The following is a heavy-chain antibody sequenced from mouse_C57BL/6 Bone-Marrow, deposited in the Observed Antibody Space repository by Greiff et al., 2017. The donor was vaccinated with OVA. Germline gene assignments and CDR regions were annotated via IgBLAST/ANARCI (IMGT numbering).Heavy chain of an antibody. Sequence: LEWVATISDGGSYTYYPDNVKGRFTISRDNAKNNLYLQMSHLKSEDTAMYYCARDEGDSSGYVPWGQGTLVTVSA. CDR3: ARDEGDSSGYVP. V-gene: IGHV5-4*01. CDR2: ISDGGSYT. J-gene: IGHJ3*01. D-gene: IGHD3-2*02.